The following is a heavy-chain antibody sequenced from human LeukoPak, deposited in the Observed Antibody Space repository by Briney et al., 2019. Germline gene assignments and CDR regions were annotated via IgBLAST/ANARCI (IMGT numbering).Heavy chain of an antibody. CDR1: RYTFTSYG. CDR3: ARDNCSGGSCGGTLIDY. CDR2: ISAYNGNT. J-gene: IGHJ4*02. Sequence: ASVKVSCKASRYTFTSYGISWVRQAPGQGLEWMGWISAYNGNTNYAQKLQGRVTMTTDTSTSTAYMELRSLRSDDTAVYYCARDNCSGGSCGGTLIDYWGQGTLVTVSS. V-gene: IGHV1-18*01. D-gene: IGHD2-15*01.